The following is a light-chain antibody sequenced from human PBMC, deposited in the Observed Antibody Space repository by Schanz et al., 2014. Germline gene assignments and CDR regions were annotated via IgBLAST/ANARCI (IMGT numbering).Light chain of an antibody. J-gene: IGLJ3*02. V-gene: IGLV1-44*01. CDR2: SNN. CDR1: SSNIGSNY. CDR3: AAWDDSLNGWV. Sequence: QSVLTQPPSASGTPGQRVTISCSGSSSNIGSNYVYWYQQLPGTAPKLLIYSNNQRPSGVPDRFSGSKSGTSASLAISGLHFDDEADYYCAAWDDSLNGWVFGGGTKLTVL.